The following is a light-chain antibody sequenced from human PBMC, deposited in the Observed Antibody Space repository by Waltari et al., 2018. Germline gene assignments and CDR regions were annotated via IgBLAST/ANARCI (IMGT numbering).Light chain of an antibody. CDR3: QQYGSSPWT. Sequence: EIVLTQSPVTLSLSPGERATLSCRASQSVSSSYLAWYQQKPGQAPRVLIHGASNRATGIPDRFSGSGSGTDFTLTISRLEPEDFAVYYCQQYGSSPWTFGQGTKVEIK. CDR2: GAS. J-gene: IGKJ1*01. CDR1: QSVSSSY. V-gene: IGKV3-20*01.